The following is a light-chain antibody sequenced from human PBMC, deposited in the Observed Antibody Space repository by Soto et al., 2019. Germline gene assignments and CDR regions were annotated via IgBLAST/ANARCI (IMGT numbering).Light chain of an antibody. V-gene: IGKV1-5*03. Sequence: IHMTQSPSTLSASLGARVTVAXRASQSISRWFAWDQQKTVKAPXLXXYXASSVESGVPSRSSGSGSGTEFTLTISSLQPDDLATYYCQQYNSYSRTFGQGTKWIS. J-gene: IGKJ1*01. CDR1: QSISRW. CDR3: QQYNSYSRT. CDR2: XAS.